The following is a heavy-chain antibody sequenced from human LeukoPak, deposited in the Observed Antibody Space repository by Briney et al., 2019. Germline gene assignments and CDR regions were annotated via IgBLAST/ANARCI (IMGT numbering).Heavy chain of an antibody. CDR3: ARGGGLDV. V-gene: IGHV3-7*03. CDR1: GFTFSSYW. Sequence: GGSLRLSCAASGFTFSSYWMNWARQAPGKGLEWVASINHNGNVNYYVDSVKGRFTISRDNAKNSLYLQMSNVRAEDTAVYFCARGGGLDVWGQGATVTVSS. CDR2: INHNGNVN. D-gene: IGHD3-16*01. J-gene: IGHJ6*02.